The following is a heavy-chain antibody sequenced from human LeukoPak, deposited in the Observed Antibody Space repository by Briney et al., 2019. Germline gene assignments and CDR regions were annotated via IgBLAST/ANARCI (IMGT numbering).Heavy chain of an antibody. Sequence: PGGSLRLSCAASGFTFSSYSMNWVRQAPGKGLEWVSYISSSSSYIYYADSVKGRFTISRDNAKNSLYLQMNSLRAEDTAVYYCARERAVRGGDFDYWGQGTLVTVSS. CDR2: ISSSSSYI. V-gene: IGHV3-21*05. D-gene: IGHD3-10*01. CDR1: GFTFSSYS. J-gene: IGHJ4*02. CDR3: ARERAVRGGDFDY.